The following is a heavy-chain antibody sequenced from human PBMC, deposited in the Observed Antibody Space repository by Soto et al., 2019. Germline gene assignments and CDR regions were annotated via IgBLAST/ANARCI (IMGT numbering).Heavy chain of an antibody. D-gene: IGHD6-19*01. CDR3: ARGIEGWYQGRYCYGMGF. J-gene: IGHJ6*02. CDR1: GGSVSSGSYY. Sequence: QVQLQESGPGLVKSSETLSPTCTVSGGSVSSGSYYWSGIRQPPGKGLEWIGDIYYSGSPNYNPSLKSRVTISVYTSKNHFSLKLSSVTAANTTVYYCARGIEGWYQGRYCYGMGFWGQGTTVTVAS. V-gene: IGHV4-61*01. CDR2: IYYSGSP.